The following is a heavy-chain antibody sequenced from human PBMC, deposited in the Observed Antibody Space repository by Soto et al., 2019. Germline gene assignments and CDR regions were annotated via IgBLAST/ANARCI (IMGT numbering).Heavy chain of an antibody. D-gene: IGHD6-6*01. CDR1: GYSVSSNSAA. CDR2: TYYRSKWYN. CDR3: ARGGSSRGVYFDY. J-gene: IGHJ4*02. V-gene: IGHV6-1*01. Sequence: SHTLSLTCAISGYSVSSNSAALNWIRQSPSRGLEWLGRTYYRSKWYNDYAVSVKSRITINPDTSKNQFSLQLNSVTPEDTAVYYCARGGSSRGVYFDYWGQGTLVTVSS.